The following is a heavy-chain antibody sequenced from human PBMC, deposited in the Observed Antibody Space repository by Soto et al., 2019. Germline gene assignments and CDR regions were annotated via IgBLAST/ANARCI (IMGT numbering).Heavy chain of an antibody. J-gene: IGHJ6*02. D-gene: IGHD6-13*01. CDR2: IYYSGST. V-gene: IGHV4-31*03. CDR3: ARGMDSSWYDYYYYGMDV. Sequence: PSETLSLTCTVSGGSISSGGYYWSWIRQHPGKGLEWIGYIYYSGSTYYNPSLKSRVTTSVDTSKNQFSLKLSSVTAADTAVYYCARGMDSSWYDYYYYGMDVWGQGTTVTVSS. CDR1: GGSISSGGYY.